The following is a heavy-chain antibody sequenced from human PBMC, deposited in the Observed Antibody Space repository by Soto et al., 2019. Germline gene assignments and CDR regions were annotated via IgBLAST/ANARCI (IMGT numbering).Heavy chain of an antibody. D-gene: IGHD3-3*01. CDR2: ITGSGDST. CDR3: ATVFVFTIREGFDY. Sequence: EVQLLESGGGLVQPGGSLRLSCAASGFTFSSYAMSWVRQAPGKGLEWVSAITGSGDSTYYADSVKGRFTVSRDNSKNTLYLQMHCLRAEDTAVYYCATVFVFTIREGFDYWGLGTLVTVSS. J-gene: IGHJ4*02. CDR1: GFTFSSYA. V-gene: IGHV3-23*01.